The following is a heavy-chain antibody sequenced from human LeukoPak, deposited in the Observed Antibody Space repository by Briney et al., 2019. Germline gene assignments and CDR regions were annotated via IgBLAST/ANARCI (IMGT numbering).Heavy chain of an antibody. V-gene: IGHV1-69*06. J-gene: IGHJ6*03. CDR3: ARGPHYAASYYYYMDV. Sequence: SVKVSCKASGGTFSSYAISWVRQAPGQGLEWMGRIIPIFGTANYAQKFQGRVTITADKSTSTAYMELSSLRSEDTAVYYCARGPHYAASYYYYMDVWGKGTTVTVSS. CDR2: IIPIFGTA. CDR1: GGTFSSYA. D-gene: IGHD4-17*01.